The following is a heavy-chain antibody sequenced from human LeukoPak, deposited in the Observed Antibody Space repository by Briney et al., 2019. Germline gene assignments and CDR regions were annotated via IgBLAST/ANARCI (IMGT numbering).Heavy chain of an antibody. J-gene: IGHJ1*01. CDR2: IYHSGST. V-gene: IGHV4-30-2*01. CDR1: GGSISSGGYY. D-gene: IGHD1-20*01. Sequence: SETLSLTCTVSGGSISSGGYYWSWIRQPPGKGLEWIGYIYHSGSTYYNPSLKSRVTISVDRSKNQFSLKLSSVTAADTAVYYCARWGGYNWNLQHWGQGTLVTVSS. CDR3: ARWGGYNWNLQH.